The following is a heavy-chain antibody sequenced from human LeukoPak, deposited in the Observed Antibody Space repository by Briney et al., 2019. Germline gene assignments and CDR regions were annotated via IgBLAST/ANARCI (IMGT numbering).Heavy chain of an antibody. J-gene: IGHJ4*02. Sequence: SETLSLTCTVSGGSISSSSYYWGWIRQPPGKGLEWIGSIYYSGSTNYNPSLKSRVTISVDTSKNKFSLKLSSVTAADTAVYYCARHERGEIAAALGYWGQGTLVTVSS. CDR3: ARHERGEIAAALGY. V-gene: IGHV4-39*01. CDR1: GGSISSSSYY. CDR2: IYYSGST. D-gene: IGHD6-13*01.